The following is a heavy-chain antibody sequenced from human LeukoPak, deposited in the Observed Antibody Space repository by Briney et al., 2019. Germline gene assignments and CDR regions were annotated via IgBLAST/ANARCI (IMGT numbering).Heavy chain of an antibody. CDR3: ARGGYCSGGRCYHYYYYYGMDV. Sequence: SDPVSLLCAVCGGFLSGYYWRGLREPTGRGVEGIGENTYRGSTNQNPSRKRRVPILVDTCKNQFSLTLSSVTAADTAVYYCARGGYCSGGRCYHYYYYYGMDVWGEGTTVTLSS. V-gene: IGHV4-34*01. D-gene: IGHD2-15*01. J-gene: IGHJ6*01. CDR1: GGFLSGYY. CDR2: NTYRGST.